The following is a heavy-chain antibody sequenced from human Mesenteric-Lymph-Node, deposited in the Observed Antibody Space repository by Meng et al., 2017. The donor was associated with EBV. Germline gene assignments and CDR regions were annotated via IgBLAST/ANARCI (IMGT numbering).Heavy chain of an antibody. CDR2: ISSTSIYI. J-gene: IGHJ4*02. CDR1: GFSFNTYS. V-gene: IGHV3-21*01. CDR3: ARDYGSGSHFDY. D-gene: IGHD3-10*01. Sequence: GSMRFSCSASGFSFNTYSVVWVRQVARYGLEWVSSISSTSIYIKYADSLKGRLTISRDNGKNTLYLKMNSLRVEDKAKYYCARDYGSGSHFDYWGRGSLVTVSS.